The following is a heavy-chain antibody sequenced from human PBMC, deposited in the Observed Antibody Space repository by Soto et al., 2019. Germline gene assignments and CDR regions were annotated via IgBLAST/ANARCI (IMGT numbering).Heavy chain of an antibody. J-gene: IGHJ5*02. V-gene: IGHV3-30*18. D-gene: IGHD1-26*01. CDR3: AKGGGSSPFDP. CDR1: GFTFSSYG. Sequence: GGSLRLSCAASGFTFSSYGMHWVRQAPGKGLEWVAVISYDGSNKYYADSVKGRFTISGDNSKNTLYLQMNSLRAEDTAVYYCAKGGGSSPFDPWGQGTLVTVSS. CDR2: ISYDGSNK.